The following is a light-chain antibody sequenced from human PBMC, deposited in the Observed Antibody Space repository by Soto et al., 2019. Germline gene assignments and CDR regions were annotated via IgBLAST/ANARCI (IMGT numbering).Light chain of an antibody. CDR2: DVT. V-gene: IGLV2-11*01. Sequence: QSALTQPRPVSGSPGQSVTISCTGTSSDVGGYNFVSWYQQHPGKAPKLIIYDVTERPSGVPDRFSGSKSGNTASLTISGLQAEDEADYHCCSYAGSYFFVFGTGTKVTVL. J-gene: IGLJ1*01. CDR3: CSYAGSYFFV. CDR1: SSDVGGYNF.